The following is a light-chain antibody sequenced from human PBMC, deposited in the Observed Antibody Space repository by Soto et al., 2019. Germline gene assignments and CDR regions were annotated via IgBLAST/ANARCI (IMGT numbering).Light chain of an antibody. V-gene: IGKV3-20*01. CDR1: QNVLSNY. J-gene: IGKJ1*01. CDR2: GAS. Sequence: EIVLTQSPGTLSLSPGERATLSCWASQNVLSNYLAWYQQKPGQAPRLLIYGASTRATGIPDRFGGSGSGTDFSYSFSRLENEDSAVYYRQPYSFLSRTVGQGTNLETK. CDR3: QPYSFLSRT.